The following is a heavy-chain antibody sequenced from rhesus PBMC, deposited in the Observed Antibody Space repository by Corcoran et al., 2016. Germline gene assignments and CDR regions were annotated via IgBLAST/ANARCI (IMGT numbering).Heavy chain of an antibody. CDR2: IGGMGNSGYT. J-gene: IGHJ4*01. CDR3: ARDRPLERFDY. Sequence: QVQLQESGPGLVKPSETLSLTCAVAADSCSSDYGWSWIRQPPGPGLVGIGYIGGMGNSGYTNYNPSRESRVTISKAASKNLFFLKLSSVTAAATAVYYCARDRPLERFDYWGQGVLVTVSS. CDR1: ADSCSSDYG. V-gene: IGHV4-127*01.